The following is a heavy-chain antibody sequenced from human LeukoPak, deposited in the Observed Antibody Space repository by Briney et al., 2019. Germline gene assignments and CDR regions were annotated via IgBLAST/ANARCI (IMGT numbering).Heavy chain of an antibody. CDR3: GVAATGRGADY. CDR1: GFTFSSYA. D-gene: IGHD2-15*01. Sequence: GGSLRLSCAASGFTFSSYAMSWVRQAPGKGLEWVGFTRSKAYGGTTEYAASVKGRFTISRDDSKSIAYLQMNSLKTEDTAVYYCGVAATGRGADYWGQGTLVTVSS. J-gene: IGHJ4*02. CDR2: TRSKAYGGTT. V-gene: IGHV3-49*04.